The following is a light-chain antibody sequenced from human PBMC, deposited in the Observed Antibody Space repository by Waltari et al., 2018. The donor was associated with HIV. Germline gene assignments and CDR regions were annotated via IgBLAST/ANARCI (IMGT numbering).Light chain of an antibody. J-gene: IGLJ2*01. V-gene: IGLV2-14*01. CDR2: EVS. Sequence: QSALTQPASVSGSLGQSVTISCTRANSDIGGYNYVSWYQQHPGKAPKLIIHEVSNRPSGVSDRFSGSKSGNTASLTISGLQAEDESDYYCSSFITTTTHVVFGGGTRLTVL. CDR1: NSDIGGYNY. CDR3: SSFITTTTHVV.